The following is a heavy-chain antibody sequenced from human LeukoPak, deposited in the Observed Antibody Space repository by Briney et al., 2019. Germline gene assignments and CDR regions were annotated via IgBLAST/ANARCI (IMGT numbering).Heavy chain of an antibody. J-gene: IGHJ3*02. CDR2: IIPIFGTA. Sequence: ASVKVSCKASGGTFSSYAISWVRQAPGQGLEWMGGIIPIFGTANYAQKFQGRVTITADESTSTAYMELSSLRSEDTAVYYCARDGGWEHRDAFDIWGQGTMVTVSS. V-gene: IGHV1-69*13. CDR3: ARDGGWEHRDAFDI. D-gene: IGHD1-26*01. CDR1: GGTFSSYA.